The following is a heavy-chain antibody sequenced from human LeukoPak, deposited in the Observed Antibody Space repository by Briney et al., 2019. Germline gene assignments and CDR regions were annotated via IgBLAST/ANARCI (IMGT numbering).Heavy chain of an antibody. Sequence: ASVKVSCKASGYTFTSYGISWVRQAPGQGLEWMGWISAYNGNTNYAQKLQGRVTMTTDTSTSTAYMELRSLRSDDTAVYYCARDAPYSSMRYYFDYWGQGTLVTVSS. V-gene: IGHV1-18*01. CDR1: GYTFTSYG. J-gene: IGHJ4*02. CDR3: ARDAPYSSMRYYFDY. D-gene: IGHD2-2*01. CDR2: ISAYNGNT.